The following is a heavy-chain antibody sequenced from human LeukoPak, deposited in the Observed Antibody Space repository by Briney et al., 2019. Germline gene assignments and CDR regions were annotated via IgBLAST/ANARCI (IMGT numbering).Heavy chain of an antibody. Sequence: GGSLRLSCAASGFTFSSYAMHWVRRAPGKGLEYVSAISSNGGSTYYANSVKGRFTISRDNSKNTLYLQMGSLRAEDMAVYYCARGPHAGYYDSSGYYPPFDYWGQGTLVTVSS. CDR3: ARGPHAGYYDSSGYYPPFDY. CDR2: ISSNGGST. V-gene: IGHV3-64*01. J-gene: IGHJ4*02. D-gene: IGHD3-22*01. CDR1: GFTFSSYA.